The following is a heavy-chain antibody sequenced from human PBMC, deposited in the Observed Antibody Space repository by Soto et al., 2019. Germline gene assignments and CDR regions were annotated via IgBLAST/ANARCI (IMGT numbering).Heavy chain of an antibody. CDR1: GIIVSATY. J-gene: IGHJ5*02. V-gene: IGHV3-53*01. CDR3: ARDPGYASGTTSFDP. CDR2: IHSAGTT. D-gene: IGHD3-10*01. Sequence: GGSLRLSCAASGIIVSATYMSWVRQAPGKGLEWVAVIHSAGTTYYADSVKGRFTISRDNSKNTLYLQMNSLRVDDTAVYHCARDPGYASGTTSFDPWGPGTLVTVSS.